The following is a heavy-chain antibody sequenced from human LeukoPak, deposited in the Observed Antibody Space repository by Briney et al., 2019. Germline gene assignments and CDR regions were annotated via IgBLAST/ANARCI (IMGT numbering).Heavy chain of an antibody. V-gene: IGHV3-30*02. CDR3: ARRAGAYSHPYDY. Sequence: PGGSLRLSCAASGFTFSSYAMHWVRQAPDKGLEWVAFIRYDGSNKYYADSVKGRFTISRDNSKNTLYLQMNSLRAEDTAVYYCARRAGAYSHPYDYWGQGTLVTVSS. J-gene: IGHJ4*02. CDR2: IRYDGSNK. CDR1: GFTFSSYA. D-gene: IGHD4/OR15-4a*01.